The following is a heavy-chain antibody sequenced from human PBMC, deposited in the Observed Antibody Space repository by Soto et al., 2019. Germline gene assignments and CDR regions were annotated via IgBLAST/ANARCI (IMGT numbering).Heavy chain of an antibody. Sequence: SATLSLTCAVSGGSISSGGYSWSWIRQPPGKGLEWIGYIYHSGSTYYNPSLKSRVTISVDRSKNQFSLKLSSVTAADTAVYYCARHRTSDVLLWFGELWAAFDYWGPGTLVTVSS. CDR3: ARHRTSDVLLWFGELWAAFDY. CDR2: IYHSGST. J-gene: IGHJ4*02. D-gene: IGHD3-10*01. CDR1: GGSISSGGYS. V-gene: IGHV4-30-2*01.